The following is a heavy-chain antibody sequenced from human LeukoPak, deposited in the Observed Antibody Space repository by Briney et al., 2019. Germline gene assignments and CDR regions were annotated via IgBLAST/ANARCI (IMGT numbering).Heavy chain of an antibody. Sequence: KPSETLSLTCTVSGGSISSYYWSWIRQPPGKGLEWIGYIYYSGSTNYNPSLKSRVTISVDTSKNQFSLKLSSVTAADTAVYYCARSYYDILTGYSGFDYWGQGTLVTVSS. V-gene: IGHV4-59*01. CDR2: IYYSGST. D-gene: IGHD3-9*01. CDR1: GGSISSYY. CDR3: ARSYYDILTGYSGFDY. J-gene: IGHJ4*02.